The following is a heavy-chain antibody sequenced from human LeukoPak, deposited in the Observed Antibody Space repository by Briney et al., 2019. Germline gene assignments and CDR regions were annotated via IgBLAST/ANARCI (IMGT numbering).Heavy chain of an antibody. CDR1: GGSFSIYY. J-gene: IGHJ6*03. CDR3: ASGGYMDV. CDR2: IYYSGST. D-gene: IGHD3-3*01. Sequence: PSETLSLTCTVSGGSFSIYYWSWIRQPPGKGLEWIGYIYYSGSTNYNPSLKSRVTISVDTSKNQFSLKLSSVTAADTAVYYCASGGYMDVWGKGTTVTVSS. V-gene: IGHV4-59*01.